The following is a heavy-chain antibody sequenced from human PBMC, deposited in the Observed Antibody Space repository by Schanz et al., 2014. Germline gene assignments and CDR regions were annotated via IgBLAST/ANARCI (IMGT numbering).Heavy chain of an antibody. D-gene: IGHD1-7*01. CDR3: ARAGGLPGTSRGLFDY. CDR2: IWFDGNNK. CDR1: GFTFSAYG. V-gene: IGHV3-33*01. J-gene: IGHJ4*02. Sequence: QVQLVESGGGVVQPGRSLRLSCAASGFTFSAYGMHWVRQAPGKGLEWVAVIWFDGNNKFYADSVKGRFTISRDNSKNTLYLQMSSLRAEDTALYYCARAGGLPGTSRGLFDYWGQGALVIVSS.